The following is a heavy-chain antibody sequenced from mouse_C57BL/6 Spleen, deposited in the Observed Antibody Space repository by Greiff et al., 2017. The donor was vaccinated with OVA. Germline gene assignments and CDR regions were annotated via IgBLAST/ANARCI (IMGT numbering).Heavy chain of an antibody. CDR1: GYTFTSYD. CDR3: ARSWAYGSSPWFAY. D-gene: IGHD1-1*01. J-gene: IGHJ3*01. CDR2: IYPRDGST. Sequence: QVQLKQSGPELVKPGASVKLSCKASGYTFTSYDINWVKQRPGQGLEWIGWIYPRDGSTKYNEKFKGKATLTVDTSSSTAYMELHSLTSEDSAVYFCARSWAYGSSPWFAYWGQGTLVTVSA. V-gene: IGHV1-85*01.